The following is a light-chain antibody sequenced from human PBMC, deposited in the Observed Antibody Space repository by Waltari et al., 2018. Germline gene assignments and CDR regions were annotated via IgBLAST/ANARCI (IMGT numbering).Light chain of an antibody. CDR3: QQYNNWPLT. CDR2: GAF. V-gene: IGKV3-15*01. Sequence: EIVITQSPATLSVSPGERVTLSCRASQDFSNNLAWYQQKPGQAPRLLMYGAFTRATGIPARFSGSGSGTEFTLTINSMQSEDIAVYYCQQYNNWPLTFGGGTKVEIK. CDR1: QDFSNN. J-gene: IGKJ4*01.